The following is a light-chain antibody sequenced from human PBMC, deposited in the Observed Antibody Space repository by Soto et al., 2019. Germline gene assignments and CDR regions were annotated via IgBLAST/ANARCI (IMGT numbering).Light chain of an antibody. CDR1: QDINNY. CDR3: QQSYSTPPVT. CDR2: DVS. V-gene: IGKV1-39*01. J-gene: IGKJ5*01. Sequence: DIQMTQSPSTLSASVGDRVTITCPASQDINNYLNWYQVKPGEAPKLLIFDVSNLETGVPSRFSGSGSGTDFTLTISSLQPEDFATYYCQQSYSTPPVTFGQGTRLEI.